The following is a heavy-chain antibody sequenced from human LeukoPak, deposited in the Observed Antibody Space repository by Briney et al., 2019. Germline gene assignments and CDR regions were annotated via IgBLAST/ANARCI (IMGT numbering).Heavy chain of an antibody. V-gene: IGHV4-34*01. Sequence: SETLSLTCAAYGGSFSGYYWSWIRQPPGKGLERIGEINLGGSTNYNPSLKSRVTISVDTSKNQFSLKLSSVTAADTAVYYCARGSNKGLVYWGQGTLVTVSS. CDR1: GGSFSGYY. J-gene: IGHJ4*02. D-gene: IGHD3-16*01. CDR3: ARGSNKGLVY. CDR2: INLGGST.